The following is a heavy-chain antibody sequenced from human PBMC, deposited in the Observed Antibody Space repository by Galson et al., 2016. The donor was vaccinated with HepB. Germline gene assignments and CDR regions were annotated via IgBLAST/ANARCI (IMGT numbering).Heavy chain of an antibody. CDR2: VADDGINK. D-gene: IGHD3-22*01. V-gene: IGHV3-30*03. CDR3: VSAGSSVMDV. CDR1: GDRFSSYG. J-gene: IGHJ6*02. Sequence: SLRLSCAASGDRFSSYGMHWVRRAPGKGLEWVALVADDGINKYHAESVKGRFTISRDNSKDTLYLQMNSLTPEDTAVYYCVSAGSSVMDVWGQGTTVIVSS.